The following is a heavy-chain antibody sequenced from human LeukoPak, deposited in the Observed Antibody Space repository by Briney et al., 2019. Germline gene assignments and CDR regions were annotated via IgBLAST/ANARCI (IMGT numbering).Heavy chain of an antibody. Sequence: PSETLSLTCAVYGGSFSGYYWSWIRQPPGKGLEWIGEINHSGSTNYNPSLESRVTISVDTSKNQFSLKLSSVTAADTAVYYCARGGYCSGGSCYRGLGWFDPWGQGTLVTVSS. CDR2: INHSGST. CDR3: ARGGYCSGGSCYRGLGWFDP. CDR1: GGSFSGYY. V-gene: IGHV4-34*01. J-gene: IGHJ5*02. D-gene: IGHD2-15*01.